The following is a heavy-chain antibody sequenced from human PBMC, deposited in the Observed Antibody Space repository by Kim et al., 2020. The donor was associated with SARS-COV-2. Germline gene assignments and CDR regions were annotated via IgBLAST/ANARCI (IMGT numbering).Heavy chain of an antibody. V-gene: IGHV7-4-1*01. D-gene: IGHD2-21*01. Sequence: ASVKVSCKTSGYDFSNFAMNWVRQAPGQGLEWMGWINTKTAKPTYAEALTGRFSFSMDTAASTTFLHISNRQAEDTAVYFCAREGVYSSTWADFWGQGTLVTVSP. CDR3: AREGVYSSTWADF. CDR1: GYDFSNFA. J-gene: IGHJ4*02. CDR2: INTKTAKP.